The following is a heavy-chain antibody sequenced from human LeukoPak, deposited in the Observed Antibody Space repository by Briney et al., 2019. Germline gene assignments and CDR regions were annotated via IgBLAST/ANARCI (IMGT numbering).Heavy chain of an antibody. Sequence: GGSLRLSCAASGFTFTSYGMNWARQAPGKGLEWVSYISSSGTTIQYADSVEGRFTISRDNAMNSVYLQMNSLRAEDTAVYFCARVTAVAAPWVYWGQGTLVTVSS. CDR2: ISSSGTTI. J-gene: IGHJ4*02. CDR1: GFTFTSYG. D-gene: IGHD6-19*01. V-gene: IGHV3-48*04. CDR3: ARVTAVAAPWVY.